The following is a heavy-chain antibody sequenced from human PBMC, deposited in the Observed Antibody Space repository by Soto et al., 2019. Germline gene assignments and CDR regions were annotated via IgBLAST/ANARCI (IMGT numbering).Heavy chain of an antibody. CDR1: GFTFSSYS. V-gene: IGHV3-21*01. Sequence: EVQLVESGGGLVKPGGSLRLSCAASGFTFSSYSMNWVRQAPGKGLEWVSSISSSSSYIYYADSVKGRFTISRDNAKNTPYLQKKSLRAEDTAVYYCARDAGRSSPPWGQGTTVTVSS. D-gene: IGHD6-19*01. CDR2: ISSSSSYI. J-gene: IGHJ6*02. CDR3: ARDAGRSSPP.